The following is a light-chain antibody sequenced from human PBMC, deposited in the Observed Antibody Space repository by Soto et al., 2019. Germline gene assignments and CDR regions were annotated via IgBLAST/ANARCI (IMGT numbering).Light chain of an antibody. J-gene: IGLJ3*02. CDR3: QSYDNSLSGSGV. V-gene: IGLV1-40*01. CDR2: GHN. CDR1: TSNIGAGYE. Sequence: QSVLTQPPSVSGAPGQRVTISCTGSTSNIGAGYEVHWYQQLPGTAPKLLVSGHNIRPSGVPDRFSGFKSGASASLVITGLQAEDEADYYCQSYDNSLSGSGVFGGGTKLTV.